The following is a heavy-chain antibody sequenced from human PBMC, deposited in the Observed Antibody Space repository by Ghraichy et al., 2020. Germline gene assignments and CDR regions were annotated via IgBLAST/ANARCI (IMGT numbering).Heavy chain of an antibody. CDR3: ARPGAGSGWSYFDY. CDR1: GGSFSGYY. V-gene: IGHV4-34*01. D-gene: IGHD6-19*01. CDR2: INDSGSA. J-gene: IGHJ4*02. Sequence: SETLSLSCAVYGGSFSGYYWSWIRQSPGKGLEWIGEINDSGSAKYNPSLKSRLTISVDTSKNQFSLKLSSVTAADTAVYYCARPGAGSGWSYFDYWGQGNLVTVSS.